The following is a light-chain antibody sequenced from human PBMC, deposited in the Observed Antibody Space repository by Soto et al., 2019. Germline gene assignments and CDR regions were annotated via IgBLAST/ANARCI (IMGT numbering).Light chain of an antibody. J-gene: IGKJ2*01. Sequence: EIVLTQSPAILSVSPGESATISCRASQSISRSLAWYQQKPGQAPRLLISDASTRATGIPARFSGSGSGTEFTLTVSSLQSEDFALYYCHQYNSWLPGTFGQGTKVDIK. V-gene: IGKV3-15*01. CDR1: QSISRS. CDR3: HQYNSWLPGT. CDR2: DAS.